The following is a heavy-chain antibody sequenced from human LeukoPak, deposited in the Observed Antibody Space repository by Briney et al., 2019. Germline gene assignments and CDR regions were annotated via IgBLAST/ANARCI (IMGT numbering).Heavy chain of an antibody. Sequence: GESLKISCKGSGYSFTNNWIGWVRQMPGKGLEWMGITYPGDSNTRYSPSFQGQVTISADKSISTACLQWSSLKASDTAMYYCAVRIVGATSFDYWGQGTLVTVSS. D-gene: IGHD1-26*01. CDR1: GYSFTNNW. CDR3: AVRIVGATSFDY. V-gene: IGHV5-51*01. CDR2: TYPGDSNT. J-gene: IGHJ4*02.